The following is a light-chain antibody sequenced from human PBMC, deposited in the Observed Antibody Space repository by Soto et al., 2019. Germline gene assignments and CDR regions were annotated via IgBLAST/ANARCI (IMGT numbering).Light chain of an antibody. V-gene: IGKV3-20*01. CDR3: QQYGSSHQLT. CDR2: GAS. CDR1: QSVSSSY. J-gene: IGKJ4*01. Sequence: EIVLTQSPGTLSLSPGERATLSCRASQSVSSSYLAWYQQKPGQAPRPLIYGASSRATGIPDRFSGSGSGTDFTLTISRLEPEDFAVYYCQQYGSSHQLTFGGGTKVDIK.